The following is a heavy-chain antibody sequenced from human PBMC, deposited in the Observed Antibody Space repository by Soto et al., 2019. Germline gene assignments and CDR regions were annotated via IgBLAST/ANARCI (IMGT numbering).Heavy chain of an antibody. CDR1: GVSFSGYY. CDR3: ARAPLLWFGGNWFDP. Sequence: SETLSLTCAVYGVSFSGYYWSWIRQPPGKGLEWIGEINHSGSTNYNPSLKSRVTISVDTSKNQFSLKLSSVTAADTAVYYCARAPLLWFGGNWFDPWGQGTLVTVSS. CDR2: INHSGST. D-gene: IGHD3-10*01. V-gene: IGHV4-34*01. J-gene: IGHJ5*02.